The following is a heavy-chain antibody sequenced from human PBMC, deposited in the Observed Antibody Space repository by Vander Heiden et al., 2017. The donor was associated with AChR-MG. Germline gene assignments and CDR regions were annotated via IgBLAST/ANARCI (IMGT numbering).Heavy chain of an antibody. CDR3: ASGRGSGSYYADYYYYYGMDV. Sequence: EVQLVESGGGLVKPGGSLRLSCAASGFTISSYSMNWVRQAPGKGLEWVSSISSSSSYIYYADSVKGRFTISRDNAKNSLYLQMNSLRAEDTAVYYCASGRGSGSYYADYYYYYGMDVWGQGTTVTVSS. D-gene: IGHD3-10*01. CDR1: GFTISSYS. V-gene: IGHV3-21*01. CDR2: ISSSSSYI. J-gene: IGHJ6*02.